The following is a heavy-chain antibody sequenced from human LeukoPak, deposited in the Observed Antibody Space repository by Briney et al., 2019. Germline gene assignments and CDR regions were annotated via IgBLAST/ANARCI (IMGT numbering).Heavy chain of an antibody. J-gene: IGHJ3*02. Sequence: GGSLRLSCAASGFTFSSYSMNWVRQAPGKGLEWVSYIRSSSSTIYYADSVKGRFTISRDNAKNSLYLQMNSLRAEDTAVYYCAREVVTSSDAFDIWGQGTMVTVSS. CDR1: GFTFSSYS. V-gene: IGHV3-48*04. CDR2: IRSSSSTI. D-gene: IGHD4-23*01. CDR3: AREVVTSSDAFDI.